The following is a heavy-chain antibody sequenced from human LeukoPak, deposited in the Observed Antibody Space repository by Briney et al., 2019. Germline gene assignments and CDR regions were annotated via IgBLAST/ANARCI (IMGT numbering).Heavy chain of an antibody. V-gene: IGHV1-18*01. CDR3: ARSRGSGWRFDP. CDR2: ISAYNGNT. D-gene: IGHD6-19*01. Sequence: ASVKVSRKASGYTFTSYGISWVRQAPGQGLEWMGWISAYNGNTNSAQKLQGRVTMTTDTSTSTAYMDLRSLRSDDTAVYYCARSRGSGWRFDPWGQGTLVTVSS. CDR1: GYTFTSYG. J-gene: IGHJ5*02.